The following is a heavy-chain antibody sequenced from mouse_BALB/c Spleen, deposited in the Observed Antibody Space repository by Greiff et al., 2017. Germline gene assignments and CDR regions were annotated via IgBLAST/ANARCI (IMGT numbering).Heavy chain of an antibody. Sequence: LVQTGASVKISCKASGYSFTGYYMHWVKQSHGKSLEWIGYISCYNGATSYNQKFKGKATFTVDTSSSTAYMQFNSLTSEDSAVYYCARRGYDEDYAMDYWGQGTSVTVSA. CDR1: GYSFTGYY. CDR3: ARRGYDEDYAMDY. J-gene: IGHJ4*01. V-gene: IGHV1S34*01. D-gene: IGHD2-2*01. CDR2: ISCYNGAT.